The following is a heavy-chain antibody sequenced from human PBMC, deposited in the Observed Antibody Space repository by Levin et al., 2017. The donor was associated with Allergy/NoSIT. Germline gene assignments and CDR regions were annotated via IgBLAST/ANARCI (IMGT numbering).Heavy chain of an antibody. J-gene: IGHJ1*01. D-gene: IGHD2-2*01. CDR2: IYTTGTS. Sequence: PSETLSLTCTVSDDSINSYSYYWSWIRQPAGKGLEWIGHIYTTGTSEFNPSLESRVTMSIDTSKSQFSLKLTSVTAADTAIYYCVREIRYQYLQHWGQGTLVTVSS. CDR3: VREIRYQYLQH. CDR1: DDSINSYSYY. V-gene: IGHV4-61*09.